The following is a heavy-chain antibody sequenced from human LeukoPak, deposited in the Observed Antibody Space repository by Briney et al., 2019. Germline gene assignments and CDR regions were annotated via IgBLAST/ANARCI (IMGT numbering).Heavy chain of an antibody. CDR2: ISGSGGGT. J-gene: IGHJ5*02. Sequence: GGSLRLSCEASGVTFSSYVMSWVRQAPGKGPEWVSGISGSGGGTYYADSVKGRFAISRDNSKNTLYLQMNSLRAEDTAVYYCAKGYYYDSSGPYNWFDPWGQGTLVTVSS. V-gene: IGHV3-23*01. CDR3: AKGYYYDSSGPYNWFDP. CDR1: GVTFSSYV. D-gene: IGHD3-22*01.